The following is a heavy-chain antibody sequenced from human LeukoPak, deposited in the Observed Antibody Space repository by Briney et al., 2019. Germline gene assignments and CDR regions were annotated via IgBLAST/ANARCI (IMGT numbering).Heavy chain of an antibody. CDR2: INRSGST. J-gene: IGHJ4*02. CDR3: ARGGFYCGDDCYVDY. V-gene: IGHV4-34*01. CDR1: GGSLSYYY. D-gene: IGHD2-21*02. Sequence: SETLSLTRAVYGGSLSYYYWSWIRQPPEKGVEWIGEINRSGSTNYNPSLKSRVSISVDTSKNQFSLKLSSVTAADTAVYYCARGGFYCGDDCYVDYWGQGTLVTVSS.